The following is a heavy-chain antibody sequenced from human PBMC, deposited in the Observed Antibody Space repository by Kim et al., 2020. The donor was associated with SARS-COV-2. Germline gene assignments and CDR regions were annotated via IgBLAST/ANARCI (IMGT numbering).Heavy chain of an antibody. D-gene: IGHD3-22*01. V-gene: IGHV3-30*04. CDR1: GFTFSSYA. J-gene: IGHJ3*02. CDR2: ISYDGSNK. CDR3: ARDRGKYYDSSGYDAFDI. Sequence: GGSLRLSCAASGFTFSSYAMHWVRQAPGKGLEWVAVISYDGSNKYYADSVKGRFTISRDNSKNTLYLQMNSLRAEDTAVYYCARDRGKYYDSSGYDAFDIWGQGTMVTVSS.